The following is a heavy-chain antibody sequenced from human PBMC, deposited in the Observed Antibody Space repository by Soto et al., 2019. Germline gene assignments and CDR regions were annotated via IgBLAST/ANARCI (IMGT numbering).Heavy chain of an antibody. V-gene: IGHV1-3*01. Sequence: ASVKVSCKASGYTFTSYAMHWVRQAPGQRLEWMGWINAGNGNTKYSQKFQGRVTITTDTSASTAYMELRSLRSDDTAVYYCAGSGYNDNWFDPWGQGTLVTVSS. CDR2: INAGNGNT. CDR3: AGSGYNDNWFDP. J-gene: IGHJ5*02. D-gene: IGHD3-22*01. CDR1: GYTFTSYA.